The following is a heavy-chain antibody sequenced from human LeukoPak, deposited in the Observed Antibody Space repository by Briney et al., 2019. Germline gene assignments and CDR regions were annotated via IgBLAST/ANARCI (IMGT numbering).Heavy chain of an antibody. V-gene: IGHV1-18*01. CDR1: GYTFTSYG. CDR2: ISAYNVNT. CDR3: ARSHYGYYYESSGYGPIDAFDI. D-gene: IGHD3-22*01. Sequence: GASVKVSCKASGYTFTSYGTSWVRQAPGHGLEWMGWISAYNVNTDYAQKLQGRVTMTTDTSTSTGYVELRSLRSDDTAVYYCARSHYGYYYESSGYGPIDAFDIWGQGTMVTVSS. J-gene: IGHJ3*02.